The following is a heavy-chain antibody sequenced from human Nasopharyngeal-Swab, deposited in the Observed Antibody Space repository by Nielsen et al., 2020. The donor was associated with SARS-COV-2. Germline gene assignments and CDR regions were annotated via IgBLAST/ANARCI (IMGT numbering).Heavy chain of an antibody. CDR1: GFTFDDYA. J-gene: IGHJ4*02. Sequence: GESLKISCAASGFTFDDYAMHWVRQVPGKGLEWVSLIGGDGGSTYYADSVKGRFTISRDNSKNTLYLQMNSLRAEDTAVYYCARGVGVDDFWSGRFDYWGQGTLVTVSS. V-gene: IGHV3-43*02. CDR3: ARGVGVDDFWSGRFDY. CDR2: IGGDGGST. D-gene: IGHD3-3*01.